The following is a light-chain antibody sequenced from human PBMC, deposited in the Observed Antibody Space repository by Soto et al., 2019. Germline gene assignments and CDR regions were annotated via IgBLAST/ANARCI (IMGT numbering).Light chain of an antibody. V-gene: IGLV2-8*01. CDR1: SSDVGGYNY. CDR3: RSHAGSNHPFV. CDR2: DVN. J-gene: IGLJ1*01. Sequence: QSALTQPPSASGSPGQSVTISCTGTSSDVGGYNYVSWYQQHPGKAPQVLIYDVNKRPSGVPDRFSGSKSGDTASLTVSGLQAEDEAHYYCRSHAGSNHPFVFGTGTKVTVL.